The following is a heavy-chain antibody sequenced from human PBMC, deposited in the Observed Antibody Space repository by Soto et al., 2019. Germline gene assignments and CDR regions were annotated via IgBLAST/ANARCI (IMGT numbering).Heavy chain of an antibody. J-gene: IGHJ4*02. CDR2: IWYDGSNK. D-gene: IGHD4-17*01. V-gene: IGHV3-33*01. Sequence: QVQLVESGGGVVQPGRSLRLSCAASGFTFSSYGMHWVRQAPGKGLEWVAVIWYDGSNKYYADSVKGRFTISRDNSKNTLYLQMNSLRAEDTAVYYCARDPLMFGDYAYYFDYWGQGTLVTVSS. CDR1: GFTFSSYG. CDR3: ARDPLMFGDYAYYFDY.